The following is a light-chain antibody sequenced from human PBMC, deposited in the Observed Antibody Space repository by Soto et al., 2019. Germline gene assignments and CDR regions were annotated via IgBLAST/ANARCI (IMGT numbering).Light chain of an antibody. CDR2: DNY. CDR3: GTWDSSLSASV. Sequence: QSVLTQPPSVSAATGQKVTISCSGSSSNIGTNRVSWFQQLPGTAPKLLIYDNYKRPSGTLDRFSGSKSGTSGTLDITVLQPGDEADYYCGTWDSSLSASVFGTGTKVTVL. V-gene: IGLV1-51*01. J-gene: IGLJ1*01. CDR1: SSNIGTNR.